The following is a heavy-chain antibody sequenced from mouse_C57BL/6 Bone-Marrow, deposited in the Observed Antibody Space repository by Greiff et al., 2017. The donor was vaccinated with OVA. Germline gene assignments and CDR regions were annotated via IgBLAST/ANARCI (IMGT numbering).Heavy chain of an antibody. CDR3: ARGTTVVAEDFDY. V-gene: IGHV1-81*01. Sequence: QVQLKESGAELARPGASVKLSCKASGYTFTSYGISWVKQRTGQGLEWIGEIYPRSGNTYYNEKFKGKATLTADKSSSTAYMELRSLTSEDSAVYFCARGTTVVAEDFDYWGQGTTLTVSS. CDR1: GYTFTSYG. CDR2: IYPRSGNT. D-gene: IGHD1-1*01. J-gene: IGHJ2*01.